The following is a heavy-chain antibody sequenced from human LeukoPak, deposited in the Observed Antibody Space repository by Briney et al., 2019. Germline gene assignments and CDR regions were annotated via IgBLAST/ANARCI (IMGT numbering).Heavy chain of an antibody. CDR3: AKDHDNADYYYYFDS. J-gene: IGHJ4*02. CDR2: ISATGRER. Sequence: GGSLRLSCVASGFSFNTYAMSGVRQAPGKGLEWVSGISATGRERHYTDSVKGRFTISRDNSKNTLHLQMSSLRAEDTALYFCAKDHDNADYYYYFDSRGQGTLVTVSS. V-gene: IGHV3-23*01. CDR1: GFSFNTYA. D-gene: IGHD2-21*02.